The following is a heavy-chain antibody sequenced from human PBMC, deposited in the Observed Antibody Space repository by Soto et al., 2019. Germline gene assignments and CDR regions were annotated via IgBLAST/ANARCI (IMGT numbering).Heavy chain of an antibody. Sequence: QVQLQESGPGLVKPSETLSLTCTVSGGSISSYYWSWIRQPAGKGLEWIARIYTSGSTNYNPSLKSRVTMSVDTSKNQFSLKLSSVTAADTAVYYCARDSADTAMMYFDYWGQGTLVTVSS. CDR2: IYTSGST. CDR3: ARDSADTAMMYFDY. J-gene: IGHJ4*02. V-gene: IGHV4-4*07. D-gene: IGHD5-18*01. CDR1: GGSISSYY.